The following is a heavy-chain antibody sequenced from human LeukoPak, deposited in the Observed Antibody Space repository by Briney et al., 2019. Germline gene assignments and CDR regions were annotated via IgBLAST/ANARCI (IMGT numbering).Heavy chain of an antibody. D-gene: IGHD1-26*01. CDR2: IIPIFGTA. CDR3: ARERIEYSGSYFNFDY. CDR1: GGTFSSYA. V-gene: IGHV1-69*13. J-gene: IGHJ4*02. Sequence: SVKVSCKASGGTFSSYAISWVRQAPGQGLEWMGGIIPIFGTANYAQKFQGRVTITADESTSTAYMELSSLRSEDTAVYYCARERIEYSGSYFNFDYWGQGTLVTVSS.